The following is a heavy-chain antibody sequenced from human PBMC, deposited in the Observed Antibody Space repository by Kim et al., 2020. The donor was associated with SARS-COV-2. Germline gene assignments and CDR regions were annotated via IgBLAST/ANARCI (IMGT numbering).Heavy chain of an antibody. CDR1: GFTFSSYA. J-gene: IGHJ6*02. Sequence: GGSLRLSCAASGFTFSSYALHWVRQAPGKGLEWVTFISYDGSNKYYADSVKGRFTISRDNSKNTLYLQMNSLRTEDTAVYYCARDLQGYCSSTSCYGIGYYYYYYGMDVWGQGTTVTVSS. D-gene: IGHD2-2*01. V-gene: IGHV3-30*04. CDR3: ARDLQGYCSSTSCYGIGYYYYYYGMDV. CDR2: ISYDGSNK.